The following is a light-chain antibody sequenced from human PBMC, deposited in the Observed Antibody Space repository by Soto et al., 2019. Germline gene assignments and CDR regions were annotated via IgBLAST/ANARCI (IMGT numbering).Light chain of an antibody. CDR1: QSLSSN. CDR3: QQYNNWPPYT. CDR2: GAS. Sequence: EIVMTQSPGTLSVSPGERATLSCRASQSLSSNLAWYQQKPGQAPRLLIYGASTRATGIPARFSGSGSGTEFTLTISSLQSAEFAVYYCQQYNNWPPYTFGQGTKLEIK. V-gene: IGKV3-15*01. J-gene: IGKJ2*01.